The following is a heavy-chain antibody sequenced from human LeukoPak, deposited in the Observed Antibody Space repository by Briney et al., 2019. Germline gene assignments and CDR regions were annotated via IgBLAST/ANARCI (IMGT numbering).Heavy chain of an antibody. J-gene: IGHJ6*02. V-gene: IGHV4-34*01. CDR3: ASLVLRYFDWLTAPYYYYGMDV. CDR2: INHSGST. D-gene: IGHD3-9*01. CDR1: GGSFSGYY. Sequence: SETLSLTCAVYGGSFSGYYWSLIRQPPGKGLEWIEEINHSGSTNYNPSLKSRVTISVDTSKNQFSLKLSSVTAADTAVYYCASLVLRYFDWLTAPYYYYGMDVWGQGTTVTVSS.